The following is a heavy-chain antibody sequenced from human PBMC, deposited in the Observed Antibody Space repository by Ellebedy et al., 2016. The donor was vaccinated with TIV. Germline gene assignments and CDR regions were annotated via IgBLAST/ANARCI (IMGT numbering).Heavy chain of an antibody. CDR1: GYTFTSYG. D-gene: IGHD6-13*01. V-gene: IGHV1-18*01. Sequence: ASVKVSCKASGYTFTSYGISWVRQAPGQGLEWMGWISAYNGNTKYAQKLQGRVTMTTDTSTSTAYMELRSLRSDDTAVYYCARGRRSSPTHGKDVWGQGTTVTVSS. CDR2: ISAYNGNT. CDR3: ARGRRSSPTHGKDV. J-gene: IGHJ6*02.